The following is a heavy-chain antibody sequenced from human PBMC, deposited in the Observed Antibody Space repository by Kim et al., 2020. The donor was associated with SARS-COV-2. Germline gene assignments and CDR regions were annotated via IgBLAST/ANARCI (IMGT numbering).Heavy chain of an antibody. CDR1: GGTMSSYY. D-gene: IGHD6-19*01. CDR3: ARDLRAVAGTWVGYFDP. V-gene: IGHV4-59*01. J-gene: IGHJ5*02. Sequence: SETLSLTCSASGGTMSSYYWTWIRQPPGKGLEWIGNMYDGGTTNYNPSHKNRGTISIDTYKNQFSLKLSSVTAADTATYYCARDLRAVAGTWVGYFDPWGGGSLDSVSA. CDR2: MYDGGTT.